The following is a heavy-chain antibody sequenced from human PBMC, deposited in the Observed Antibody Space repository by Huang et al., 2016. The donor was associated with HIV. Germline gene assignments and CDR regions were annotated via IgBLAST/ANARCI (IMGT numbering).Heavy chain of an antibody. D-gene: IGHD2-15*01. J-gene: IGHJ4*02. V-gene: IGHV3-30*18. Sequence: QVQLVESGGGVVQPGRSLRLSCVASGFTFNNFGMHWVRQAPGRWREGVAVISYDGSSGRYAESVKGRFTISRDNPMDTLYLQMNSLRPDDTAVYYCAKESRWYSDLDNWGQGTLVTVSS. CDR2: ISYDGSSG. CDR1: GFTFNNFG. CDR3: AKESRWYSDLDN.